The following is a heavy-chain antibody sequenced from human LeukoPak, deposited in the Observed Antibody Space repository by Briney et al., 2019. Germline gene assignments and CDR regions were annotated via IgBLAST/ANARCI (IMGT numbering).Heavy chain of an antibody. Sequence: ASVKVSCKASGYTFTSYGISWVRQAPGQGLEWMGWISAYNGNTNYAQKLQGRVTRTTDTSTSTAYMELRSLRSDDTAVYYCARVPQHYGSGSPLIDYWGQGTLVTVSS. CDR3: ARVPQHYGSGSPLIDY. V-gene: IGHV1-18*01. CDR1: GYTFTSYG. CDR2: ISAYNGNT. J-gene: IGHJ4*02. D-gene: IGHD3-10*01.